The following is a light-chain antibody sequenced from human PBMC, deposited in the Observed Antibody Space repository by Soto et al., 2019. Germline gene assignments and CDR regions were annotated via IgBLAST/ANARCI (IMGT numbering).Light chain of an antibody. CDR2: AAS. V-gene: IGKV1-39*01. CDR3: QQYNHYSGLT. Sequence: DTQMTQSQSSLSASVGYRVTITCRSSQSISSYLNWYQQKPGKAPKLLIYAASSLQSGVPSRFSGSGSGTEFTLTISSLQPDDFATYYCQQYNHYSGLTCGGGHKGAIK. J-gene: IGKJ4*01. CDR1: QSISSY.